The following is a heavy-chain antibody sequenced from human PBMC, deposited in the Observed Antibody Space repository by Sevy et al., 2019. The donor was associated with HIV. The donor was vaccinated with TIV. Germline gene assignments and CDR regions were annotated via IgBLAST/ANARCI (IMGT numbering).Heavy chain of an antibody. CDR2: ISSSSSYI. D-gene: IGHD6-13*01. CDR3: ARDRAADGKDAFDI. V-gene: IGHV3-21*01. Sequence: GGSLRLSCAASGFTFSSYSMNWVRQAPGKGLEWVSSISSSSSYIYYADSVKGRFTICRDNAKNSLYLQMNSLRAEDTAVYYCARDRAADGKDAFDIWGQGTMVTVSS. J-gene: IGHJ3*02. CDR1: GFTFSSYS.